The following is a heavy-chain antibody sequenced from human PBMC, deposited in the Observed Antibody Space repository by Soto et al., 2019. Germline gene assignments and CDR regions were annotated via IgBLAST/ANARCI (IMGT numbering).Heavy chain of an antibody. CDR3: ARLRTIVGAFDY. V-gene: IGHV4-4*07. CDR2: IYTSGNT. J-gene: IGHJ4*02. D-gene: IGHD1-26*01. Sequence: SETLSLTCTVSGGSISNYYWSWIRQPAGKGLEWIGRIYTSGNTNYNPSLKGRVTMSVDMSKNQFSLKLSSVAAADTAVYYCARLRTIVGAFDYWGQGTLVTVSS. CDR1: GGSISNYY.